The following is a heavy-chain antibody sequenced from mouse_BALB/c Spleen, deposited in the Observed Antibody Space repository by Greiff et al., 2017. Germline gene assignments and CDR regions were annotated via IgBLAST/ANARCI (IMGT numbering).Heavy chain of an antibody. J-gene: IGHJ4*01. D-gene: IGHD2-14*01. Sequence: DVQLVESGGGLVKPGGSLKLSCAASGFTFSSYAMSWVRQTPEKRLEWVATISSGGSYTYYPDSVKGRFTISRDNAKNTLYLQMSSLKSEDTAMYYCARGGYRYYAMDYWGQGTSVTVSS. CDR2: ISSGGSYT. CDR3: ARGGYRYYAMDY. V-gene: IGHV5-9-3*01. CDR1: GFTFSSYA.